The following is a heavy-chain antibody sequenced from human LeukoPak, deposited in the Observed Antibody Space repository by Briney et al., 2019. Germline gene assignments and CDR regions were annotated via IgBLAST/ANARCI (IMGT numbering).Heavy chain of an antibody. CDR3: ARDGYSSGSFYFDY. V-gene: IGHV4-59*12. J-gene: IGHJ4*02. D-gene: IGHD6-19*01. CDR2: IYYSGST. CDR1: GGSISNFY. Sequence: SETLSLTCTVSGGSISNFYWNWIRQPPGKGLEWIGYIYYSGSTNYDPSLKSRVTISVDTSKNQFSLKLSSVTAADTAVYYCARDGYSSGSFYFDYWGQGTLVTVSS.